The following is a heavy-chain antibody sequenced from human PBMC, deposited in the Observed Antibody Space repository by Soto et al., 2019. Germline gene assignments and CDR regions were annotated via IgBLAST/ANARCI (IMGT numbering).Heavy chain of an antibody. V-gene: IGHV3-64D*06. Sequence: GGSLRLSCSASGFTFSSYAMHWVRQAPGKGLEYVSAISSNGGSTYYADSVKGRFTISRDNSKNTLYLQMSSLRAEDTAVYYCVKDRGGYCSSTSCYSSWFDPWGQGTLVTVS. CDR2: ISSNGGST. J-gene: IGHJ5*02. CDR3: VKDRGGYCSSTSCYSSWFDP. CDR1: GFTFSSYA. D-gene: IGHD2-2*02.